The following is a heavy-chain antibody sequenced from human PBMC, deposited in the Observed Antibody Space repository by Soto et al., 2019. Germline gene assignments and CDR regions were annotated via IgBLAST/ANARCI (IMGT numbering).Heavy chain of an antibody. V-gene: IGHV4-39*07. CDR1: GGSISSSNFY. J-gene: IGHJ6*02. CDR3: ARVASLYYYDGTGHYGMDV. Sequence: SETLSLTCSVSGGSISSSNFYWGWVRQSPGRGLEWIGSLYSARIAYYNPSLKSRVSISGDTSQKQFSLKLGSVTAADTAVYYCARVASLYYYDGTGHYGMDVRAQRTTVTVSS. D-gene: IGHD3-22*01. CDR2: LYSARIA.